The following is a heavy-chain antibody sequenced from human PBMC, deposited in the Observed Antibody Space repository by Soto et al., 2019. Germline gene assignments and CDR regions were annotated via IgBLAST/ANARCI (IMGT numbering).Heavy chain of an antibody. CDR2: IDPSDSYT. Sequence: PGASLNISCTGSGYSFTSYWISWVSQMPGKGLEWMGRIDPSDSYTNYSPSFQGHVTISADKSISTAYLQWSSLKASDTAMYYCARHDKITFGGVIVIGTYGMDVWGQGTTVTVSS. V-gene: IGHV5-10-1*01. CDR3: ARHDKITFGGVIVIGTYGMDV. J-gene: IGHJ6*02. CDR1: GYSFTSYW. D-gene: IGHD3-16*02.